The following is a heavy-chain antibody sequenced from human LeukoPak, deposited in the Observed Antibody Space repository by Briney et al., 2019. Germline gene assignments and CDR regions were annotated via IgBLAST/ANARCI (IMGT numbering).Heavy chain of an antibody. D-gene: IGHD5-12*01. J-gene: IGHJ4*02. V-gene: IGHV1-2*02. CDR3: ARLATAYSGYDFDY. Sequence: ASVKVSCKASGYTFIDYYIHWVRQAPGQGLEWVGWFNPNTGGASFVQKFQGRVTMTGDTSISTAFMELSRLISDDTAVYYCARLATAYSGYDFDYWGQGTLVTVSS. CDR2: FNPNTGGA. CDR1: GYTFIDYY.